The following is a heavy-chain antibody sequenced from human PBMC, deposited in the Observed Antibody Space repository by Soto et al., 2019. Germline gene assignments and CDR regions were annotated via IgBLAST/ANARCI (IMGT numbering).Heavy chain of an antibody. D-gene: IGHD3-10*01. CDR2: IWYDGSNK. Sequence: QMQLVESGGGVVQPGRSLRVSCAASGFTFSSCGMHWVRQAPGKGLEWVAIIWYDGSNKYYADSVKGRFTISRDNSKNTLYLQMNSLRAEDTAVYYCARRGVWGQGTLVTVSS. CDR3: ARRGV. CDR1: GFTFSSCG. J-gene: IGHJ4*02. V-gene: IGHV3-33*01.